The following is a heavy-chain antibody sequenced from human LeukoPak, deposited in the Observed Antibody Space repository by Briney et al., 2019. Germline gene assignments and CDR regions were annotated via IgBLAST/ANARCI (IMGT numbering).Heavy chain of an antibody. J-gene: IGHJ3*02. Sequence: GESLKISCKGFGYSFTSYWIGWVRQMPGKGLEWMGMIYPGDSDTKYSPSFQGHVTISADKSISTAYLQWSSLKASDTAMYYCARRRSYSSYQTPQDAFDIWGQGTMVTVSS. CDR2: IYPGDSDT. D-gene: IGHD3-10*01. CDR3: ARRRSYSSYQTPQDAFDI. V-gene: IGHV5-51*01. CDR1: GYSFTSYW.